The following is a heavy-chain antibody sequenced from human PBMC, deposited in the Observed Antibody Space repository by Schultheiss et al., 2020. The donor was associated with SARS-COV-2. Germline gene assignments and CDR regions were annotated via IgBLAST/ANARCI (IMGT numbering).Heavy chain of an antibody. D-gene: IGHD4-17*01. CDR1: GGSISSGGYY. V-gene: IGHV4-61*08. CDR2: IYYSGSA. CDR3: ARDGETTVTLDY. Sequence: SETLSLTCTVSGGSISSGGYYWSWIRQPPGKGLEWIGYIYYSGSANYNPSLKSRVTISVDTSKNQFSLKLSSVTAADTAVYYCARDGETTVTLDYWGRGTLVTVAS. J-gene: IGHJ4*02.